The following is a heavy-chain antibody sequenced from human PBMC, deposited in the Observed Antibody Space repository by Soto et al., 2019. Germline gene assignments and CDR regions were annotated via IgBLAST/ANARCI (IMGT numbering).Heavy chain of an antibody. CDR3: VRDFR. V-gene: IGHV3-74*01. J-gene: IGHJ1*01. CDR1: GFTFTNLW. Sequence: EVQRVESGGGLVQPGGSLRLSCAASGFTFTNLWIYWVRQTPEKGLGWGAGINGDGTITAYADSVKGRFTISRDNAKSTLYLQMNSLTIEDTALYYCVRDFRWGQGTLVTVSS. CDR2: INGDGTIT.